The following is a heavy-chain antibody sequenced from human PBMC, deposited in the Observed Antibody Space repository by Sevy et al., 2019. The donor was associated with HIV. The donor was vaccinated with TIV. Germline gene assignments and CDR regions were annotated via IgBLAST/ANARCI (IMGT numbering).Heavy chain of an antibody. CDR3: ARDGSGSNTYFPDY. CDR2: TKEDDSER. J-gene: IGHJ4*02. CDR1: GFIFSDYW. D-gene: IGHD3-10*01. V-gene: IGHV3-7*01. Sequence: GESLKISCAASGFIFSDYWMIWVRQAPGKGPELVAYTKEDDSERHYVDSVRDRFTISRDNAKNALYLHMSSLRVEDTAVYYCARDGSGSNTYFPDYWGQGTLVTVSS.